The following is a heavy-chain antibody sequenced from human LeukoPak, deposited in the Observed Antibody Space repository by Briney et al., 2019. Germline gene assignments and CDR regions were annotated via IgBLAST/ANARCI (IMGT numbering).Heavy chain of an antibody. D-gene: IGHD3-22*01. CDR2: INHSGST. J-gene: IGHJ4*02. V-gene: IGHV4-34*01. CDR1: GGSISSYY. Sequence: NPSETLSLTCTVSGGSISSYYWSWIRQPPGKGLEWIGEINHSGSTNYNPSLKGRVTISVDMSKDQFSLKLSSVTAADTAVYYCARGPPADYYDRSGFYPCFDYWGQGALVTVSS. CDR3: ARGPPADYYDRSGFYPCFDY.